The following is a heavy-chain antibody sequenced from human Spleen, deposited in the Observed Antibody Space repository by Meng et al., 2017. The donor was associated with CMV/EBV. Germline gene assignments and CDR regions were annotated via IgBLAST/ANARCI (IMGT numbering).Heavy chain of an antibody. D-gene: IGHD1-7*01. V-gene: IGHV1-69*10. CDR2: IIPILGIA. Sequence: SVKVSCKASGGTFSSYTISWVRQAPGQGLEWMGGIIPILGIANYAQKFQGRVTISADKSTSTAYMELSSLRVEDTAVYYCARGNGWNYAVEDYWGQGTLVTVSS. CDR1: GGTFSSYT. J-gene: IGHJ4*02. CDR3: ARGNGWNYAVEDY.